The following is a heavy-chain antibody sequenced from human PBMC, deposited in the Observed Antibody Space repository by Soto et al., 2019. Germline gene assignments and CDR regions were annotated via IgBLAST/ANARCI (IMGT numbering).Heavy chain of an antibody. Sequence: QVQLQESGPGLVKPSQTLSPTCTVSGGSISSGGYYWSWIRQHPGKSLEWIGYIFYSGTTYYNPSVKSRVTISVDKSKNPFSLQLSSVTAEDTAVYYCARSAEPWGQCTLGSVSS. CDR3: ARSAEP. CDR1: GGSISSGGYY. J-gene: IGHJ5*02. V-gene: IGHV4-31*03. CDR2: IFYSGTT.